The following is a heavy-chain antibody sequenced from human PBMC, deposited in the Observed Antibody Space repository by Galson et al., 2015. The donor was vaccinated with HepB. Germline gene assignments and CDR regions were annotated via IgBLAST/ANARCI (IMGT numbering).Heavy chain of an antibody. D-gene: IGHD3-16*01. Sequence: SVKVSCKASGYTFTSYYMHWVRQAPGQGLEWMGIINPSGGSTSYAQKYQGRVAMTRDTSTSTVYMELSSLRSEDTAVYYCARSGESNSFDYWGQGTLVTVSS. CDR2: INPSGGST. J-gene: IGHJ4*02. V-gene: IGHV1-46*01. CDR3: ARSGESNSFDY. CDR1: GYTFTSYY.